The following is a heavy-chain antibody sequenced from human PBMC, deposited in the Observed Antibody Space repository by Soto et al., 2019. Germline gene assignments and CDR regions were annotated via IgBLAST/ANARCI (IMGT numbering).Heavy chain of an antibody. Sequence: PSETLSLTCIVSGGSITGYYWSWIRQPPGKGLEWIGYIYYSGSTKSNPSLKSRVTISVDTSKKQFSLKLRSVTAADTAVYYCARSAWGYAFDIWGQGTVVTVSS. V-gene: IGHV4-59*01. CDR3: ARSAWGYAFDI. D-gene: IGHD1-26*01. CDR1: GGSITGYY. CDR2: IYYSGST. J-gene: IGHJ3*02.